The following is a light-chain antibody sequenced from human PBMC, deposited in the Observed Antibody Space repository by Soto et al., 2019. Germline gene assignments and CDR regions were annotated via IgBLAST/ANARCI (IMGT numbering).Light chain of an antibody. V-gene: IGKV3-20*01. J-gene: IGKJ5*01. CDR1: QNIHNH. CDR3: QQYDSSPIT. CDR2: GAS. Sequence: EKLMSQSPATLSVSPVERVTLSCRASQNIHNHMSWFLQKPGQTPRLLIYGASSRATGIPDRFSGSGSGTDFTLTITPLEPDDFVVYFCQQYDSSPITFGQGTRLEIK.